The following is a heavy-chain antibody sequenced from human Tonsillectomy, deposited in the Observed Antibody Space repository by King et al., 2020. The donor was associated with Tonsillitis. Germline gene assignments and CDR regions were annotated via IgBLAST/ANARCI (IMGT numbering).Heavy chain of an antibody. CDR3: ARGYYDSSGYVWVGSDYYYGLDV. CDR2: INNDGSST. J-gene: IGHJ6*02. CDR1: AFTFSTYW. V-gene: IGHV3-74*01. D-gene: IGHD3-22*01. Sequence: VQLVESGGGLVQPGGSLRLSCAASAFTFSTYWMHWVRQAPGKGLVWVSRINNDGSSTIYADSVKGRFTISRDNAKNTLYLQINSLRAEDTAVYYCARGYYDSSGYVWVGSDYYYGLDVWGQGTTVTVSS.